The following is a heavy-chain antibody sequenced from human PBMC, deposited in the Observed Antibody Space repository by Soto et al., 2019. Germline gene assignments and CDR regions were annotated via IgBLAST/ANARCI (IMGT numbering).Heavy chain of an antibody. CDR1: GGSVSSSSYY. V-gene: IGHV4-39*01. CDR2: IYYSGST. Sequence: PSETLSLTCTVSGGSVSSSSYYWGWIRQPPGKGLEWIGSIYYSGSTYYNPSLKSRVTISVDTSKNQFSLKLSSVTAADTAVYYCARRVVGATYYYGMEVWGQGTTVTVSS. CDR3: ARRVVGATYYYGMEV. D-gene: IGHD1-26*01. J-gene: IGHJ6*02.